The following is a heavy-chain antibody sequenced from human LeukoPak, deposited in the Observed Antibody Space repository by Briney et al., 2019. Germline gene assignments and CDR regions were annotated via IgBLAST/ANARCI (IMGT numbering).Heavy chain of an antibody. D-gene: IGHD6-13*01. Sequence: GSLRLSCAASGFTFSSYAMHWVRQAPGKGLEYVSAISSNGGSTYYANSVKGRFTISRDNSKNTLYLQVGSLRAEDMAVYYCARDGVKAAAGTGTMIGGYYYYMDVWGKGTTVTVSS. CDR1: GFTFSSYA. J-gene: IGHJ6*03. V-gene: IGHV3-64*01. CDR2: ISSNGGST. CDR3: ARDGVKAAAGTGTMIGGYYYYMDV.